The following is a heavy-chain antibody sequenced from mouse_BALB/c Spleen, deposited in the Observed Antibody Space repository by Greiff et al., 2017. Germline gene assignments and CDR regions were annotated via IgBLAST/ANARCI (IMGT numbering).Heavy chain of an antibody. CDR2: IDPETGGT. J-gene: IGHJ2*01. CDR3: HYYYGSSLFFDY. D-gene: IGHD1-1*01. CDR1: GYTFTDYE. V-gene: IGHV1-15*01. Sequence: QVQLQQSGAELVRPGASVTLSCKASGYTFTDYEMHWVKQTPVHGLEWIGAIDPETGGTAYNQKFKGKATLTVDKSSSTAYMQLSSPTSEDSAVYYCHYYYGSSLFFDYWGQGTTLTVSS.